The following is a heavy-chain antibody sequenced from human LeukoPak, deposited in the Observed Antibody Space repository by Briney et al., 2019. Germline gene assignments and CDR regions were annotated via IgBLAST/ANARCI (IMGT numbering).Heavy chain of an antibody. D-gene: IGHD5-18*01. V-gene: IGHV3-21*01. Sequence: GGSLGLTCAASGFTFSSYSMNWVRQAPGKGLEWVSSISSSSSYIYYADSVKGRFTISRDNAKNSLYLQMNSLRAEDTAVYYCARDRGYSYGAEGMDVWGQGTTVTVSS. CDR2: ISSSSSYI. CDR1: GFTFSSYS. CDR3: ARDRGYSYGAEGMDV. J-gene: IGHJ6*02.